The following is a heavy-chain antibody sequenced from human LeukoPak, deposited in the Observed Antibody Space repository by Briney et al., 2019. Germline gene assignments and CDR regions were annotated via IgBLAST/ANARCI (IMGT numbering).Heavy chain of an antibody. CDR3: ARGRSMIVVVRDAFDI. Sequence: ASVKASSKASGYTFTGYYMHWVRQAPGQGLEWMGWINPNSGGTNYAQKFQGRVTMTRDTSISTAYMELSRLRSDDTAVYYCARGRSMIVVVRDAFDIWGQGTMVTVSS. CDR2: INPNSGGT. V-gene: IGHV1-2*02. J-gene: IGHJ3*02. D-gene: IGHD3-22*01. CDR1: GYTFTGYY.